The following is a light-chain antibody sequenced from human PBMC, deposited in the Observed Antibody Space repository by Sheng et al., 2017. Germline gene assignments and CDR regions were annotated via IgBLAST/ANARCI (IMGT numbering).Light chain of an antibody. J-gene: IGKJ2*01. CDR2: GAS. Sequence: EIVMTQSPATLSVSPGERVTLSCRASQSISSNLAWYQQKLGQAPRLLIYGASSRATGIPDRFSGSGSGTDFTLTISRLESADSAVYYCHQYGASRLTFGQGTKLEI. CDR3: HQYGASRLT. CDR1: QSISSN. V-gene: IGKV3D-15*01.